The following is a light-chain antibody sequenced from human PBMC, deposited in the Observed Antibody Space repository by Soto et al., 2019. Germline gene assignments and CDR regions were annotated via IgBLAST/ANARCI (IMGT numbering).Light chain of an antibody. CDR1: SSDVGGYNF. Sequence: QSALTQPPSASGSPGQSVTISCTGTSSDVGGYNFVSWYQQHPGKAPKLMIYEVDKRPSGVPDRFSGSKSGSTASLTVSGLQXXDEADXYCSSYAGNSYVFGTGTKLTVL. CDR3: SSYAGNSYV. CDR2: EVD. J-gene: IGLJ1*01. V-gene: IGLV2-8*01.